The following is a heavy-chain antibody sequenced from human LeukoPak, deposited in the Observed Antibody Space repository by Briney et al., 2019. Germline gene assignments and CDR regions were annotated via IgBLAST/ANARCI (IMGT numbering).Heavy chain of an antibody. Sequence: ASVKVSCKASGYTFTSYGISWVRQAPGQGLEWMGWIRAYSGNTNYAQKLQGRVTMTTDTSTSTAYMELRSLRSDDTAVYYCARPSIAVRGTYYYYGMDVWGQGTTVTVSS. CDR3: ARPSIAVRGTYYYYGMDV. D-gene: IGHD6-19*01. CDR1: GYTFTSYG. V-gene: IGHV1-18*01. CDR2: IRAYSGNT. J-gene: IGHJ6*02.